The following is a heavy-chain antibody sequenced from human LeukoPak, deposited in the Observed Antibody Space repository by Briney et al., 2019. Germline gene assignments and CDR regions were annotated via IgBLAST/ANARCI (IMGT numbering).Heavy chain of an antibody. J-gene: IGHJ4*02. V-gene: IGHV1-18*01. CDR2: ISAYNANT. CDR3: ARGSYYYDPYYFDY. D-gene: IGHD3-22*01. Sequence: ASVKVSCKASGYPFTKYGINWVRQAPGQGLEWMGWISAYNANTNYAQSLQGRVTMTTDTSTSTAYMELRSLRSDDAAVYYCARGSYYYDPYYFDYWGQGTQVTVSS. CDR1: GYPFTKYG.